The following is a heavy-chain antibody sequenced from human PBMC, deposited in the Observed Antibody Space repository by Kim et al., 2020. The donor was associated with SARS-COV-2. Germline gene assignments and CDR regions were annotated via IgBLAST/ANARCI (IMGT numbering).Heavy chain of an antibody. V-gene: IGHV3-11*01. CDR3: ARFTIFGVVRNNWFDP. D-gene: IGHD3-3*01. Sequence: GGSLRLSCAASGFTFSDYYMSWIRQAPGKGLEWVSYISSSGSTIYYADSVKGRFTISRDNAKNSLYLQMNSLRAEDTAVYYCARFTIFGVVRNNWFDPWGQGTLVTVSS. J-gene: IGHJ5*02. CDR2: ISSSGSTI. CDR1: GFTFSDYY.